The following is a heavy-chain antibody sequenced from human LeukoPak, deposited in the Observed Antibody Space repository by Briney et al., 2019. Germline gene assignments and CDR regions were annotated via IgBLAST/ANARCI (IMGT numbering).Heavy chain of an antibody. Sequence: SETLSLTCAVSGASTSSRNYYWSWVRQPAGKGLEWIGRIYSSGSTNYNPSLKSRGTISVDTSKNQFSLKLSSVTAADTAVYYCASGVRGDYYYYGMDVWGQGTTVTVSS. CDR2: IYSSGST. D-gene: IGHD3-10*01. V-gene: IGHV4-61*02. J-gene: IGHJ6*02. CDR1: GASTSSRNYY. CDR3: ASGVRGDYYYYGMDV.